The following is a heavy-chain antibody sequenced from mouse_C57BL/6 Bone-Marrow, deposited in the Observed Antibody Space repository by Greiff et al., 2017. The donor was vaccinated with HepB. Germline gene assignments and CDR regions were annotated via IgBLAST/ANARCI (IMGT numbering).Heavy chain of an antibody. CDR1: GYTFTSYW. D-gene: IGHD1-1*01. CDR2: IDPSDSET. Sequence: VQLQQPGAELVRPGSSVKLSCKASGYTFTSYWMHWVKQRPIQGLEWIGNIDPSDSETHYNQKFKDKATLTVDKSSSTAYMQLSSLTSEDSAVYYCARSEYGSSYAMDYWGQGTSVTVSS. CDR3: ARSEYGSSYAMDY. V-gene: IGHV1-52*01. J-gene: IGHJ4*01.